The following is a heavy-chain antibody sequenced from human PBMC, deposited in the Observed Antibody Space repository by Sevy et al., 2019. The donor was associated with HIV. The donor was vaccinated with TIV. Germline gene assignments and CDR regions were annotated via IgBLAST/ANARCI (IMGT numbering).Heavy chain of an antibody. D-gene: IGHD6-19*01. CDR1: GFNISSNY. V-gene: IGHV3-53*01. Sequence: GGSLRLSCAASGFNISSNYLSWVHQAPGKGLEWVSVIYGNNSTYYAVFVKGRFTISRDNSKNTLYLQMNSLRVEDTAIYYCARGEQWLSFNYWGQGTLVTVSS. CDR3: ARGEQWLSFNY. CDR2: IYGNNST. J-gene: IGHJ4*02.